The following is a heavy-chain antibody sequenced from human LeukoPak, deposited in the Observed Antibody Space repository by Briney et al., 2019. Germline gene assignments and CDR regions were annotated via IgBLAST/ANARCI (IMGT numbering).Heavy chain of an antibody. CDR2: IYYSGST. CDR1: GGSISSSSYY. J-gene: IGHJ3*02. CDR3: ARERITMIVVVTDHAFDI. D-gene: IGHD3-22*01. Sequence: SETLSLTCTVSGGSISSSSYYWGWIRQPPGKGLEWIGSIYYSGSTYYNPSLKSRVTISVDTSKNQFSLKLSSVTAADTAVCYCARERITMIVVVTDHAFDIWGQGTMVTVSS. V-gene: IGHV4-39*07.